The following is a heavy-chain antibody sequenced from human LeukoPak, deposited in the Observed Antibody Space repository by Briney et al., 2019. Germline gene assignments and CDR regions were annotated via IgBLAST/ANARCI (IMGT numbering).Heavy chain of an antibody. CDR3: AREPGGDFRSGYYKGNWFDP. CDR1: GGSISSYY. V-gene: IGHV4-59*01. J-gene: IGHJ5*02. CDR2: IYYSGST. D-gene: IGHD3-3*01. Sequence: PSETLSLTCTVSGGSISSYYWSWIRQPPGKGLEWIGYIYYSGSTNYNPSLKSRVTISVDTSKNQFSLKLSSVTAADTAVYYCAREPGGDFRSGYYKGNWFDPWGQGTLVTVSS.